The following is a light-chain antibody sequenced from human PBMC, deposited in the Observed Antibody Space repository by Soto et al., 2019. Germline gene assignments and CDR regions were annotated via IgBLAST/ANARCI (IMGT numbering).Light chain of an antibody. CDR3: SRTLPFV. V-gene: IGLV2-14*01. Sequence: QSVLTQPAYVSGSTGQSITISCTGTSSDFGGYNYVSWYQQHPGKAPKLMIYDVSNRPLGVSNRFSGSKSVNTASLTISGLQAEDEADYYCSRTLPFVFGTGTQLTVL. CDR1: SSDFGGYNY. J-gene: IGLJ1*01. CDR2: DVS.